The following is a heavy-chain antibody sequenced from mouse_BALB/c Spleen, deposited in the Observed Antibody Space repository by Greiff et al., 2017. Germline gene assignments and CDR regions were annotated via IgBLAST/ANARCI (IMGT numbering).Heavy chain of an antibody. V-gene: IGHV1-87*01. Sequence: VQLQQSGAELARPGASVKLSCKASGYTFTSYWMQWVKQRPGQGLEWIGAIYPGDGDTRYTQKFKGKATLTADKSSSTAYMQLSSLASEDSAVYYCARRGIATVDYWGQGTTLTVSS. CDR1: GYTFTSYW. D-gene: IGHD1-1*01. CDR3: ARRGIATVDY. J-gene: IGHJ2*01. CDR2: IYPGDGDT.